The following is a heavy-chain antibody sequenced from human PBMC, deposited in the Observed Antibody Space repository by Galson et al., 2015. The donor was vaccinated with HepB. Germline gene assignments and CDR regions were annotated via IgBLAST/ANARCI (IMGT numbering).Heavy chain of an antibody. D-gene: IGHD5-18*01. J-gene: IGHJ4*02. CDR2: ISSSGHSI. V-gene: IGHV3-48*03. CDR1: GFTFSGYE. CDR3: ARGRFNYGYFIDF. Sequence: SLRLSCAASGFTFSGYEMHWVRQAPGKGLECVSYISSSGHSIYYLDSVKGRFVISRDNAKNSPYLQMNSLRAEDTGIYYCARGRFNYGYFIDFWGQGILVTVSS.